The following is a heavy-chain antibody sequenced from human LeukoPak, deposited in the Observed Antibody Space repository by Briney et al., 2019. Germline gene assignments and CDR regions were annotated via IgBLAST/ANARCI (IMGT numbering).Heavy chain of an antibody. V-gene: IGHV3-11*04. J-gene: IGHJ4*02. D-gene: IGHD3-10*01. CDR1: GFTFSDYY. CDR3: ARVGVLTYYYGSVPEYYFDY. Sequence: GGSLRLSCAASGFTFSDYYMSWIRQAPGKGLEWVSYISSSGGTIYYADSVKGRFTISRDNAKNSLYLQMNSLRAEDTAVYYCARVGVLTYYYGSVPEYYFDYWGQGTLVTVSS. CDR2: ISSSGGTI.